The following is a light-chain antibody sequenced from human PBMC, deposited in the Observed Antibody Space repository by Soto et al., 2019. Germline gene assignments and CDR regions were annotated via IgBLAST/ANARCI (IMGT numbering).Light chain of an antibody. Sequence: EIVMTQSQATLSVSPGGRATLSCRASQSVSSNLAWYQQKPGQAPRLLIYGASTRATGIPDRFSGSGSGTDFTLTISRLEPEDFAVYYCQQYSSSPSITFGQGRLLE. CDR2: GAS. J-gene: IGKJ5*01. CDR3: QQYSSSPSIT. V-gene: IGKV3-20*01. CDR1: QSVSSN.